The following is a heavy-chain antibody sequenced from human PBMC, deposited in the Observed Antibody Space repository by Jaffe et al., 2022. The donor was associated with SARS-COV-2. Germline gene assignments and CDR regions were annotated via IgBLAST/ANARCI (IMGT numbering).Heavy chain of an antibody. D-gene: IGHD6-19*01. CDR3: AREYSSIAVAGQFGY. CDR2: IWYDGSNK. Sequence: QVQLVESGGGVVQPGRSLRLSCAASGFTFSSYGMHWVRQAPGKGLEWVAVIWYDGSNKYYADSVKGRFTISRDNSKNTLYLQMNSLRAEDTAVYYCAREYSSIAVAGQFGYWGQGTLVTVSS. J-gene: IGHJ4*02. V-gene: IGHV3-33*01. CDR1: GFTFSSYG.